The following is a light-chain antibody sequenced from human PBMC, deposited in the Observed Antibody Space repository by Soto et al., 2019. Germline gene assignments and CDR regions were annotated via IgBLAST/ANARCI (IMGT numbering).Light chain of an antibody. Sequence: IVLTHPPGTLSLSPGERATLSCRASQSVSSSYIAWYQQKPGQAPRLLIYGASSRATGIPDRFSGSGSGTDFTLTISRLEPEDFAVYYCQQYDNSVLTFGGGTKVDIK. V-gene: IGKV3-20*01. J-gene: IGKJ4*01. CDR3: QQYDNSVLT. CDR1: QSVSSSY. CDR2: GAS.